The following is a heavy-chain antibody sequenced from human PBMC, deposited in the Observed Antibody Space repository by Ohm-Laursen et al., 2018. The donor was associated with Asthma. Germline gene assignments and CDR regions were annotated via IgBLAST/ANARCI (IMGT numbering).Heavy chain of an antibody. CDR1: GFSFNSYA. CDR2: ISGSGDNT. Sequence: SLRLSCAASGFSFNSYALSWVRQAPGKGLEWVSTISGSGDNTYYADSVKGRFTISRDNSKNTLYLQMNSLRAEDTAVYYCAKDTKGYYDASVYWGPGTLVTVSS. CDR3: AKDTKGYYDASVY. V-gene: IGHV3-23*01. J-gene: IGHJ4*02. D-gene: IGHD3-16*01.